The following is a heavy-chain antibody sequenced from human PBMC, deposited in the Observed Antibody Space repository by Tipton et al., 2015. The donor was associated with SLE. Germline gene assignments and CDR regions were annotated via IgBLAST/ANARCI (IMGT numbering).Heavy chain of an antibody. J-gene: IGHJ3*02. CDR3: ARLINYYDRGAFVI. CDR1: GGSISSSSYY. Sequence: TLSRTCTVSGGSISSSSYYWGWIRQPPAKGLEWIGSIYYSGSTYYNPSLKSRVTISVDTSKNQFSLKLSSVTAADTAVYYCARLINYYDRGAFVIWGQGTMVTVSS. V-gene: IGHV4-39*07. CDR2: IYYSGST. D-gene: IGHD3-22*01.